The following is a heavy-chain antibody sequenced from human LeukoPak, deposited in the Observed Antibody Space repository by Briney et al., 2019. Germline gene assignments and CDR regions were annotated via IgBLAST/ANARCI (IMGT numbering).Heavy chain of an antibody. J-gene: IGHJ4*02. Sequence: GGSLRLSCAASGFTFSNAWMTWVRQAPGKGLEWVSSISSSSSYIYYADSVKGRFTISRDNAKNSLHLQMNSLRAEDTAVYYCARDGQTGTTVYWGQGTLVTVSS. CDR1: GFTFSNAW. CDR3: ARDGQTGTTVY. D-gene: IGHD1-7*01. CDR2: ISSSSSYI. V-gene: IGHV3-21*01.